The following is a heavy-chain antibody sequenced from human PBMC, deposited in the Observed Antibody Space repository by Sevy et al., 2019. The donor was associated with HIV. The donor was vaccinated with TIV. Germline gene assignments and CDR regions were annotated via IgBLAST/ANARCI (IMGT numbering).Heavy chain of an antibody. CDR3: ARDRPTMVRGVIWFD. V-gene: IGHV1-69*13. Sequence: ASVKVSCKASGGTFSSYAISWVRQAPGQGLEWMGGIIPILGTANYAQKFQGRVTITADESTSTAYMELSSLRSEDTAVYYCARDRPTMVRGVIWFDWGQGTLVTVSS. J-gene: IGHJ4*02. CDR1: GGTFSSYA. D-gene: IGHD3-10*01. CDR2: IIPILGTA.